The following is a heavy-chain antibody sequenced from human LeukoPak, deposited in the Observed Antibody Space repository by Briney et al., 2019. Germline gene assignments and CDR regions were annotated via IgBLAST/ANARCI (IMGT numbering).Heavy chain of an antibody. D-gene: IGHD6-13*01. CDR1: GGSISSGDYY. CDR3: ARGVRVKFFGIAAAGTWYYFDY. Sequence: PSQTLSLTCTVSGGSISSGDYYWSWIRQPPGKGLEWIGYIYYSGSTYYNPSLKSRVTISVDTSKNQFSLKLSSVTAADTAVYYCARGVRVKFFGIAAAGTWYYFDYWGQGTLVTVSS. V-gene: IGHV4-30-4*08. CDR2: IYYSGST. J-gene: IGHJ4*02.